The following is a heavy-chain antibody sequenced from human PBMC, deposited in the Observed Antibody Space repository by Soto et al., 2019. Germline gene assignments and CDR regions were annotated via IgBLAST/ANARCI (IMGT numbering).Heavy chain of an antibody. CDR3: ARGSGNYFTFDS. V-gene: IGHV4-34*01. CDR1: GGSFSGYY. J-gene: IGHJ4*02. D-gene: IGHD3-10*01. Sequence: SETLSLTCAVYGGSFSGYYWSWIRQPPGKGLEWIGEINHSGSTNYNPSLKSRVTISVDTSKNQFSLKLSSVTAADTAVYYCARGSGNYFTFDSWGQGTLVTVSS. CDR2: INHSGST.